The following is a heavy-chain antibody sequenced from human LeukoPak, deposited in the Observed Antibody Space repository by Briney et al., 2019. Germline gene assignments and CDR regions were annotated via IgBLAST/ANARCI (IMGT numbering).Heavy chain of an antibody. J-gene: IGHJ6*02. CDR2: ISGSGGST. V-gene: IGHV3-23*01. CDR1: GFTFSSYA. CDR3: AKDILEAAMDYYYYGMDV. D-gene: IGHD6-25*01. Sequence: GGSLRLSCAASGFTFSSYAMSWVRQAPGKGLEWVSAISGSGGSTYYADSVKGRFTISRDNSKNTLYLQMNSLRAEDTAVYYCAKDILEAAMDYYYYGMDVWGQGTTVTVSS.